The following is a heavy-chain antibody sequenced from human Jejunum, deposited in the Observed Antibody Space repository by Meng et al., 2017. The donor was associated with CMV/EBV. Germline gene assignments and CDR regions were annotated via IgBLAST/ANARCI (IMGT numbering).Heavy chain of an antibody. J-gene: IGHJ4*02. CDR2: IHDTGST. Sequence: QRRRPGPGLGKPSEPLPLTCTVSGASIGRGDYSWSWIRQPPGKGLEWIGYIHDTGSTYYNPSLKSRVDISLGTSRNHFSLTLSSVTAEDTAVYFCARGSIFVSFDSWGQGTLVTVSS. V-gene: IGHV4-30-4*08. CDR1: GASIGRGDYS. CDR3: ARGSIFVSFDS. D-gene: IGHD3-3*01.